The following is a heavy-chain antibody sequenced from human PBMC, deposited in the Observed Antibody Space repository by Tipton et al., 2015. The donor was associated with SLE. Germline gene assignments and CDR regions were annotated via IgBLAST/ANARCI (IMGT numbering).Heavy chain of an antibody. CDR1: GGSISTTNYY. CDR2: INYSGTT. J-gene: IGHJ4*02. D-gene: IGHD3-3*01. CDR3: ARAIGVNYFNF. Sequence: LRLSCTVSGGSISTTNYYWGWIRQPPGKGLEWIGNINYSGTTYFNPSLKTRVTISVDRSMVHFSLRLTSVTAADTAVYYCARAIGVNYFNFWGQGILVNVSP. V-gene: IGHV4-39*02.